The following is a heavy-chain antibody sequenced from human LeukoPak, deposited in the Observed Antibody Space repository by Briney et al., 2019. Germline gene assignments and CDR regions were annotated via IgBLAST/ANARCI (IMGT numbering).Heavy chain of an antibody. Sequence: PGGALRLSCAASGFTFDDYAMHWGRQAPGKGLEWVSGIRWNSGSIGYGGSVKGRFTIFRDNAKTSLYLQMNRLRAEDTALYYCAKEDYGGTSFFDYWGQGTLVTVSS. D-gene: IGHD4-23*01. V-gene: IGHV3-9*01. J-gene: IGHJ4*02. CDR3: AKEDYGGTSFFDY. CDR1: GFTFDDYA. CDR2: IRWNSGSI.